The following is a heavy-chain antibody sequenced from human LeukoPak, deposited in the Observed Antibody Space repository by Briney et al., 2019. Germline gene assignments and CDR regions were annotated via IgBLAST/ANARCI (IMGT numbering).Heavy chain of an antibody. CDR1: GFTFSSYA. J-gene: IGHJ4*02. CDR3: AKGLTRWRFDY. V-gene: IGHV3-30-3*01. CDR2: ISYDGSNK. D-gene: IGHD1-1*01. Sequence: GGSLRLSCAASGFTFSSYAMHWVRQAPGKGLEWVAVISYDGSNKYYADSVKGRFTISRDNSKNTLYLQMNSLRAEDTAVYYCAKGLTRWRFDYWGQGTLVTVSS.